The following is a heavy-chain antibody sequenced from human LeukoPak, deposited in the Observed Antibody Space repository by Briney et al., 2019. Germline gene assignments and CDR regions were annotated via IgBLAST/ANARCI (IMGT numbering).Heavy chain of an antibody. CDR2: IIPIFGTA. Sequence: PVKVSCKASGGTFSSYAISWVRQAPGQGLEWMGGIIPIFGTANYAQKFQGRVTITADKSTSTAYMELSSLRSEDTAVYYCARLYASGSSFDYWGQGTLVTVSS. V-gene: IGHV1-69*06. J-gene: IGHJ4*02. CDR3: ARLYASGSSFDY. CDR1: GGTFSSYA. D-gene: IGHD3-10*01.